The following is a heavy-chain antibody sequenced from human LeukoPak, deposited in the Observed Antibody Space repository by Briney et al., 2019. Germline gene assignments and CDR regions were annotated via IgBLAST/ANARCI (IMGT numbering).Heavy chain of an antibody. CDR3: ARRYYGSGSYYNWFDP. CDR2: IYPGESDT. D-gene: IGHD3-10*01. CDR1: GYSFTSYW. V-gene: IGHV5-51*01. Sequence: GESLKISCKGSGYSFTSYWIGWVRQMPGKGLEWMGIIYPGESDTRYSPSFQGQVTISADKSISTAYLQWSSLKASDTAMYYCARRYYGSGSYYNWFDPWGQGTLVSVCS. J-gene: IGHJ5*02.